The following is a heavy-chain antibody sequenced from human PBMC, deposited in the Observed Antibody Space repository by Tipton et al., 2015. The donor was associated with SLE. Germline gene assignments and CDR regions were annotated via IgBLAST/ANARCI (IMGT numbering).Heavy chain of an antibody. CDR3: ASSAVGYRNFDS. CDR2: IYTSGIT. Sequence: TLSLTCSVSGGSVSGYFWSWIRQPAGKRLEWIGRIYTSGITNYNPSLKSRVTMSVDTSKNHFSLNLRSVTAADTAVYFCASSAVGYRNFDSWGQGILVTVSS. V-gene: IGHV4-4*07. D-gene: IGHD5-12*01. CDR1: GGSVSGYF. J-gene: IGHJ4*02.